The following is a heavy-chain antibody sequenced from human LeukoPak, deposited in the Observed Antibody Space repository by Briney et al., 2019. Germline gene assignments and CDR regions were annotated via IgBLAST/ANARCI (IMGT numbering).Heavy chain of an antibody. D-gene: IGHD1-1*01. V-gene: IGHV3-23*01. J-gene: IGHJ3*02. CDR3: AKFRVQRWSEDAFDI. CDR2: ISGSGGST. Sequence: GGSLRLSCAASGFTFSSYAMSWVRQAPGKGLEWVSTISGSGGSTYYADSVKGRFTISRDNSKNTLYLQMNSLRAEDTAVYYCAKFRVQRWSEDAFDIWGQGTMVTVSS. CDR1: GFTFSSYA.